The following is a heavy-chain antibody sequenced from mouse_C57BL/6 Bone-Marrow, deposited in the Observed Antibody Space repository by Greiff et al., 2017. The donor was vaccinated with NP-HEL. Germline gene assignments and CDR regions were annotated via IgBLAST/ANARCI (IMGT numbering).Heavy chain of an antibody. CDR1: GYSITSGYY. Sequence: ESGPGLVKPSQSLSLTCSVTGYSITSGYYWNWIRQFPGNKLEWMGYISYDGSNNYNPSLKNRISITRDTSTNQFFLKLNSVTTEDTATDNCAREITTRPWYFDVWGTGTTVTVSS. CDR3: AREITTRPWYFDV. CDR2: ISYDGSN. D-gene: IGHD2-4*01. J-gene: IGHJ1*03. V-gene: IGHV3-6*01.